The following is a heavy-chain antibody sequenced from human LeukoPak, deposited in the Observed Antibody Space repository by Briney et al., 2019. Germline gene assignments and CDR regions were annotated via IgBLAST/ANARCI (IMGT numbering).Heavy chain of an antibody. J-gene: IGHJ3*02. CDR1: GGSFSGYY. CDR2: INHSGST. V-gene: IGHV4-34*01. Sequence: SETLSLTCAVYGGSFSGYYWSWIRQPPGKGLEWIGEINHSGSTNYNPSLKSRVTISVDTSKNQFSLKLSSVTAADTAVYYCARDSEFLGGERNAFAIWGQGTMVTVSS. CDR3: ARDSEFLGGERNAFAI. D-gene: IGHD3-16*01.